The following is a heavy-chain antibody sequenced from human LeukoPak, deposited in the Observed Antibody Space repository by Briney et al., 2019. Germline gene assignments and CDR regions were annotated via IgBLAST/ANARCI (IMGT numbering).Heavy chain of an antibody. CDR2: IKQDGSEK. Sequence: GGSQRLSCAASGFTFSSYWMSWVRQAPGKGLQWVANIKQDGSEKYYVDSVKGRFTISRDNSKNTLYLQMNSLRAEDTAVYYCAKDLGWFGELFDYWGQGTLVTVSS. CDR1: GFTFSSYW. D-gene: IGHD3-10*01. J-gene: IGHJ4*02. CDR3: AKDLGWFGELFDY. V-gene: IGHV3-7*01.